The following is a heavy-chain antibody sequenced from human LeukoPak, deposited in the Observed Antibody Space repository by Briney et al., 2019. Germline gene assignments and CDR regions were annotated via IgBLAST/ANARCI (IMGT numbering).Heavy chain of an antibody. CDR1: GFNFNTYG. CDR3: AGEVVRDVSGVDYTWLDP. J-gene: IGHJ5*02. CDR2: IWHDGSDE. Sequence: PGGSLRLSCAASGFNFNTYGMHWVRQTPGKGLEWVAVIWHDGSDEYYADSVKGRFTTSRDNSKSLVYLQMDSLRDEDTAVYYCAGEVVRDVSGVDYTWLDPWGQGTLVFVS. V-gene: IGHV3-33*01. D-gene: IGHD2-8*01.